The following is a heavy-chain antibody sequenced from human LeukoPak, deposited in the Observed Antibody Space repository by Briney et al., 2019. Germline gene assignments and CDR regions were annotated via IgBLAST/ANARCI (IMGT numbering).Heavy chain of an antibody. CDR1: GGSISSSSYY. Sequence: SETLSLTCTVSGGSISSSSYYWGWIRQPPGKGLEWIGSIYYSGSTYYNPSLKSRVTISVDTSKNQFSLKLSSVTAADTAVYYCARQGNWFDPWGQGTLVTVSS. J-gene: IGHJ5*02. V-gene: IGHV4-39*01. CDR2: IYYSGST. CDR3: ARQGNWFDP.